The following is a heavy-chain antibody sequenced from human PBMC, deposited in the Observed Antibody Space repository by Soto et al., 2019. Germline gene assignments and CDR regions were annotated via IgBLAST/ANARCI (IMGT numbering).Heavy chain of an antibody. CDR2: MNPNSGNT. V-gene: IGHV1-8*01. Sequence: ASVKVSCKASGYTFTSYDINWVRQATGQGLEWMGWMNPNSGNTGYAQKFQGRVTTTRNTSISTAYMELSSLRSEDTAVYYSARGRGRGRGYYYYYMDVWGKGTTVTVSS. CDR1: GYTFTSYD. CDR3: ARGRGRGRGYYYYYMDV. D-gene: IGHD2-15*01. J-gene: IGHJ6*03.